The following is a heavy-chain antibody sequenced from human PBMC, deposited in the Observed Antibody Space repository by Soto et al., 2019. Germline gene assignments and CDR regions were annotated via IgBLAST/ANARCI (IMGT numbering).Heavy chain of an antibody. CDR3: ARGVLDYPDDYIWGSYRLESYYYSMDV. Sequence: GGSLRLSCAAAGFSFSTYTMSWVRRAPGKGLEWVSTISGSGGSPSYAESVLGRFTISRDNPKKMLCLQMNSRRDEDTAVYYCARGVLDYPDDYIWGSYRLESYYYSMDVWGKGTTVTVSS. D-gene: IGHD3-16*02. V-gene: IGHV3-23*01. CDR1: GFSFSTYT. CDR2: ISGSGGSP. J-gene: IGHJ6*03.